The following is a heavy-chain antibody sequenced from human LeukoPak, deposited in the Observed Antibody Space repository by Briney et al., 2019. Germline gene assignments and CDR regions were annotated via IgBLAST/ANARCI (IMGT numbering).Heavy chain of an antibody. CDR3: AVNPSRYFDH. J-gene: IGHJ4*02. D-gene: IGHD1-14*01. Sequence: GGSLRLSCAASGVTFSTFAMHWVRQAPGKGLEWLAVISNDGSNKYYTDSVKGRFSISRDNSKNTLFLQMNSLRVEDTAVYYCAVNPSRYFDHWGQGTLVTVSS. CDR1: GVTFSTFA. V-gene: IGHV3-30-3*01. CDR2: ISNDGSNK.